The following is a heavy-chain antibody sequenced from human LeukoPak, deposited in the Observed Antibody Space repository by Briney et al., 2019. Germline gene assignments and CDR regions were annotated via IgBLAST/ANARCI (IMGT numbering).Heavy chain of an antibody. CDR1: GFTFSNAW. CDR2: IKSKTDGGTT. V-gene: IGHV3-15*01. Sequence: KTGGSLRLSCAASGFTFSNAWMSWVRQAPGKGLEWVGRIKSKTDGGTTDYAAPVKGRFTISRDDSKNTLYLQMNSLKTEDTAVYYCTTSRRNYYGSGSYYHDAFDIWGQGTMVTVSS. CDR3: TTSRRNYYGSGSYYHDAFDI. J-gene: IGHJ3*02. D-gene: IGHD3-10*01.